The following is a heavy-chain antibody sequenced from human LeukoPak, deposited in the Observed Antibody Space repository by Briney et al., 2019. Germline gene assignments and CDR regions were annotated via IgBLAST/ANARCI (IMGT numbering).Heavy chain of an antibody. Sequence: GGSLRLSCAASGFTFSSYEMNWVRQAPGKGLEWVSYISSSGSTIYYADSVKGRFTISRDNAKNSLYLQMNSLRAEDTAVYYCARGEALFAFDIWGQGTMVTVSS. CDR2: ISSSGSTI. J-gene: IGHJ3*02. CDR3: ARGEALFAFDI. V-gene: IGHV3-48*03. CDR1: GFTFSSYE.